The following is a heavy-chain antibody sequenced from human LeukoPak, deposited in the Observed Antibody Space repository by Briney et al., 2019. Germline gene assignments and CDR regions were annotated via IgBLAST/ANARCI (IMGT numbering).Heavy chain of an antibody. D-gene: IGHD4-11*01. Sequence: ASVKVSCKASGYTFRTYDINWVRQAPGQGLEWLGWMNPNSGNTGYAPKFQGRVAMTRVTSINTAYMELFSLRSEDTAVYFCVRGDLPTTVLNDPFNTWGQGTMVTVSS. CDR1: GYTFRTYD. CDR3: VRGDLPTTVLNDPFNT. J-gene: IGHJ3*02. CDR2: MNPNSGNT. V-gene: IGHV1-8*01.